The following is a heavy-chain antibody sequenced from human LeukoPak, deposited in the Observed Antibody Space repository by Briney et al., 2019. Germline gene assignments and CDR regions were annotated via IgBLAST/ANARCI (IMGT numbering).Heavy chain of an antibody. D-gene: IGHD3-10*01. V-gene: IGHV3-64*01. J-gene: IGHJ3*02. Sequence: TGGSLRLSCAASGFTFSSYAMHWVRQAPGRGLEYVSAISSNGGSTYYANSVKGRFTISRDNSKNTLYLQMGSLRAEDMAVYYCARAPGVTYAFDIWGQGTMVTVSS. CDR1: GFTFSSYA. CDR2: ISSNGGST. CDR3: ARAPGVTYAFDI.